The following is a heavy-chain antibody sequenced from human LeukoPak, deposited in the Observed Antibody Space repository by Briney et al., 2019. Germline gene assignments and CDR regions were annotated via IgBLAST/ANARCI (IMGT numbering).Heavy chain of an antibody. J-gene: IGHJ3*02. CDR3: AREGFEGCSSTSCYTGAFDI. CDR2: INPSGGST. Sequence: VASVKVSCKASGYTFTSYYMHWVRQAPGQGLEWMGIINPSGGSTSYAQKFQGRVTMTRDMSTSTVYMELSSLRSEDTAVYYCAREGFEGCSSTSCYTGAFDIWGQGTMVTVSS. D-gene: IGHD2-2*02. V-gene: IGHV1-46*01. CDR1: GYTFTSYY.